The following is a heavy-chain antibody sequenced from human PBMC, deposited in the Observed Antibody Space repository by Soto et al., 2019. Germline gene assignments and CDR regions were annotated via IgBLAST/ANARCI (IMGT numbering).Heavy chain of an antibody. CDR1: GFTFSSYA. Sequence: GGSLRLSCAASGFTFSSYAMSWVRQAPGKGLEWVSAISGSGGSTYYADSVKGRFTISRDNSKNTLYLQTNSLRAEDTAVYYCANHDITMVRGVIIGNFDYWGQGTLVTVSS. CDR2: ISGSGGST. V-gene: IGHV3-23*01. J-gene: IGHJ4*02. D-gene: IGHD3-10*01. CDR3: ANHDITMVRGVIIGNFDY.